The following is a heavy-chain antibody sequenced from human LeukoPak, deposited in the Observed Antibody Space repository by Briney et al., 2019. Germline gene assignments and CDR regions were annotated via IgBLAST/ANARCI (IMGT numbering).Heavy chain of an antibody. CDR2: IYPRGST. CDR1: GGSISSGSYS. D-gene: IGHD7-27*01. Sequence: PSETLSLTCAVSGGSISSGSYSWSWIRQPPGKGLEWIGYIYPRGSTYYNPSLKSRVTMSLDRSANQFSLNLSSVTAADTAVYYCARFSPRAMGNYFDFWGQGTLVTVSS. J-gene: IGHJ4*02. CDR3: ARFSPRAMGNYFDF. V-gene: IGHV4-30-2*01.